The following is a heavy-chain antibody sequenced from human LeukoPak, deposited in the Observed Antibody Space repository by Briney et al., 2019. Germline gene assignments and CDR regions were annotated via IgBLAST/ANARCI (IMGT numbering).Heavy chain of an antibody. D-gene: IGHD6-19*01. CDR1: GFTFSSNG. CDR3: AREEWLVQGKQEYYYYYYMDV. V-gene: IGHV3-30*02. Sequence: GGSLRLSCVASGFTFSSNGMHWVRQAPGKGLEWVTFIQYDGSKKYYADSVKGRFTISRDNAKNTLYLQMNSLRAEDTAVYYCAREEWLVQGKQEYYYYYYMDVWGKGTTVTVSS. J-gene: IGHJ6*03. CDR2: IQYDGSKK.